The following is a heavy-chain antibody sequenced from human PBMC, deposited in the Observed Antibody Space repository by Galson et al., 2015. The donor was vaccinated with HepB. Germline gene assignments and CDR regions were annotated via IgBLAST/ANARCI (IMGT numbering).Heavy chain of an antibody. CDR1: GYSFTSYW. J-gene: IGHJ4*02. V-gene: IGHV5-10-1*01. CDR3: AIRRDGYNWVDY. D-gene: IGHD5-24*01. Sequence: QSGAEVTKPGESLMISCKGSGYSFTSYWISWVRQMPGKGLEWMGRIDPSDSYTNYSPSFQGHVTISADKSISTAYLQWSSLKASDTAMYYCAIRRDGYNWVDYWGQGTLVTVSS. CDR2: IDPSDSYT.